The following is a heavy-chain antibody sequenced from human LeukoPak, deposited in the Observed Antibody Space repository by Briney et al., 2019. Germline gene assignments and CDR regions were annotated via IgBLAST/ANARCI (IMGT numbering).Heavy chain of an antibody. CDR3: ARDPVYGDYDPTPYYFDY. J-gene: IGHJ4*02. CDR1: GFTFSSYS. Sequence: GGSLRLSCAASGFTFSSYSMNWVRQAPGKGLEWVAVISYDGSNKYYADSVKGRFTISRDNSKNTLYLQMNSLRAEDTAVYYCARDPVYGDYDPTPYYFDYWGQGTLVTVSS. D-gene: IGHD4-17*01. V-gene: IGHV3-30*03. CDR2: ISYDGSNK.